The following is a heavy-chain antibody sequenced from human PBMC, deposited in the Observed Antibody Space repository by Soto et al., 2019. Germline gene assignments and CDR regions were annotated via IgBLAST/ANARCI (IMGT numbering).Heavy chain of an antibody. CDR2: IYPGDSDT. D-gene: IGHD3-9*01. Sequence: PGESLKISCKGSGYSFTSYWIGWVRQMPGKGLEWMGIIYPGDSDTRYSPSFQGQVTISADKSISTAYLQWSSLKASDTAMYYCARDLQIFLSRLGGAFDIWGQGTMVTVSS. J-gene: IGHJ3*02. CDR3: ARDLQIFLSRLGGAFDI. V-gene: IGHV5-51*01. CDR1: GYSFTSYW.